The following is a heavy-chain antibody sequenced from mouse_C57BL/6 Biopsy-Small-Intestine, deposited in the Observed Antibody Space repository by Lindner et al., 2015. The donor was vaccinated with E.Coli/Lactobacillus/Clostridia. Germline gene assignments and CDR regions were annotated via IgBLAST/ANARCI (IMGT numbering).Heavy chain of an antibody. CDR1: GFIFGVHG. CDR3: ARNYYGSGYDY. D-gene: IGHD1-1*01. V-gene: IGHV5-17*01. J-gene: IGHJ2*01. Sequence: VQLQESGGGLVKPGGSLKLSCTASGFIFGVHGMHWVRQAPEKGLEWVAYISGSSSTIFYADVLKGRFTISRDNAKNTLFLQMTSLRSEDTAIYYCARNYYGSGYDYWGQGTTLTVSS. CDR2: ISGSSSTI.